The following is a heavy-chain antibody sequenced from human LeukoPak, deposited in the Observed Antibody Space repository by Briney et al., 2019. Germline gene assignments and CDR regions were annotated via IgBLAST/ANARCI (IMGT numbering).Heavy chain of an antibody. CDR2: ISAYNGNT. V-gene: IGHV1-18*01. D-gene: IGHD3-22*01. CDR3: ARDDSNYY. Sequence: ASVKVSCKTSGGSFNNYGFNWVRQAPGQGLEWMGWISAYNGNTNYAQKLQGRVTMTTDTSTSTAYMELRSLRSDDTAVYYCARDDSNYYWGQGTLVTVSS. CDR1: GGSFNNYG. J-gene: IGHJ4*02.